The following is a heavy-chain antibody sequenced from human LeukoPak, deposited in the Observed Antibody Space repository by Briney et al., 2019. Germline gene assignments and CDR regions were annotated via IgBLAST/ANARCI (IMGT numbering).Heavy chain of an antibody. CDR3: ARIPAAIGYSDY. D-gene: IGHD2-2*02. J-gene: IGHJ4*02. CDR1: GGSISSSSYY. CDR2: IYYSGST. V-gene: IGHV4-39*01. Sequence: KPSETLSLTCTVSGGSISSSSYYWGWIRQPPGKGLEWIGSIYYSGSTYYNPSLKGRVTISVDTSKNQFSLKLSSVTAADTAVYYCARIPAAIGYSDYWGQGTLVTVSS.